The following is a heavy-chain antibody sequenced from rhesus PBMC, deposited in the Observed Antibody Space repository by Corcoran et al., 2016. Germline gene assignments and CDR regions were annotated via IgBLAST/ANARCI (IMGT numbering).Heavy chain of an antibody. CDR2: ISCSGGST. CDR1: GGSIRSNW. J-gene: IGHJ5-2*02. CDR3: ARRIGSYGSGYYGNSLDV. Sequence: QLQLQESGPGLVKPSETLSLTCAVSGGSIRSNWWSWIRPPPGTGLEWVGRISCSGGSTSYNPSLKSRVTISTDTSKNQFSLKLSSVTAADTAVYYCARRIGSYGSGYYGNSLDVWGRGVLVTVSS. V-gene: IGHV4-173*01. D-gene: IGHD3-28*01.